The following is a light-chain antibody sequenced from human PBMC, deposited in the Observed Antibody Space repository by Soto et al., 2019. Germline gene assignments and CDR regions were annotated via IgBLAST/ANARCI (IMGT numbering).Light chain of an antibody. CDR1: QSINSN. J-gene: IGKJ1*01. CDR2: GAS. CDR3: QQYNNWWT. Sequence: VMTQSPATLSVSPGERATLSRTASQSINSNLAWYQQRPGQAPRLLIYGASTRATGIPARFSGSGSGTEFTLTISSLQSEDFAVYYCQQYNNWWTSGQGTKVEIK. V-gene: IGKV3-15*01.